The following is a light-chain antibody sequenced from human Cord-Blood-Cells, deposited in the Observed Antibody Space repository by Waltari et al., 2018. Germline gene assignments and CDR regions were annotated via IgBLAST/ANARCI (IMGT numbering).Light chain of an antibody. CDR2: EVS. CDR1: SSDVGGYNY. J-gene: IGLJ2*01. Sequence: QSPLTQPASVSGSPGQSITISCTGTSSDVGGYNYVSWYQQHPGKAPKLMIYEVSNRPSGVSNRVSGSKSGNTASLTISGLQAEDEADYYCSSYTSSSTLVFGGGTKLTVL. V-gene: IGLV2-14*01. CDR3: SSYTSSSTLV.